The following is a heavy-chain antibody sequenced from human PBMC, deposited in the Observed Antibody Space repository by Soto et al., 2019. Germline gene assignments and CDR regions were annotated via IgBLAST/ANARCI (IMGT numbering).Heavy chain of an antibody. CDR3: AKDAIANDGIWLMDS. CDR1: GFMFSDYA. CDR2: LLRPGRST. D-gene: IGHD3-16*01. Sequence: LRLSCAASGFMFSDYAMTWARQAPGKELEWVSGLLRPGRSTYYADSVKGRFTISGDTSANTVYLQMDSLRAEDTAVYYCAKDAIANDGIWLMDSWGQGTVVTVSS. V-gene: IGHV3-23*01. J-gene: IGHJ5*02.